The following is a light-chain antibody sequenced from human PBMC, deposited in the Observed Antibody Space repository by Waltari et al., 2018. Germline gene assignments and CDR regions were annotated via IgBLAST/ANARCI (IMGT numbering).Light chain of an antibody. CDR3: LAWDDSLNGWV. CDR2: GDD. J-gene: IGLJ3*02. Sequence: QSVLTQSPSASGTPGQRVTMSCSGSSLNIGQNTVNWYQQVPGTAPKLLIYGDDQRPSGAPDRISGSKSGTSASLAISGLQPEDEADYYCLAWDDSLNGWVFGGGTKVTVL. CDR1: SLNIGQNT. V-gene: IGLV1-44*01.